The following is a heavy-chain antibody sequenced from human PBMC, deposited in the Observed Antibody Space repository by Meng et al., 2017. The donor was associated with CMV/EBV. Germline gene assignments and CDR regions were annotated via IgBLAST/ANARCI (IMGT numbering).Heavy chain of an antibody. Sequence: ESLKISCAASGFTFSSYSMNWVRQAPGKGLEWVSSISSSSSYIYYADSVKGRFTISRDNAKNSLYLQMNSLRAEDTAVYYCARQIFGVVRGMDVWGQGTTVTVSS. V-gene: IGHV3-21*01. D-gene: IGHD3-3*01. CDR3: ARQIFGVVRGMDV. CDR2: ISSSSSYI. CDR1: GFTFSSYS. J-gene: IGHJ6*02.